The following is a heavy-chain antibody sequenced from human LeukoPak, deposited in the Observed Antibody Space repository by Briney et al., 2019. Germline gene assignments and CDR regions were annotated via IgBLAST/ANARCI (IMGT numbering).Heavy chain of an antibody. CDR1: GYTFTGYY. CDR3: AREGLSTYYYDSGGYPAAFFDY. J-gene: IGHJ4*02. CDR2: INPNSGGT. D-gene: IGHD3-22*01. Sequence: ASVKVSCKASGYTFTGYYMHWVRQAPGQGLEWMGWINPNSGGTNYAQKFQGRVAMTRDTSISTAYMELSRLRSDDTAVYYCAREGLSTYYYDSGGYPAAFFDYWGQGTLVTVSS. V-gene: IGHV1-2*02.